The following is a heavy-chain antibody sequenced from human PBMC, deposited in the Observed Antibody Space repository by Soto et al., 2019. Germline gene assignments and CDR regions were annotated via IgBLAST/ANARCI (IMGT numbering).Heavy chain of an antibody. CDR3: VKRLAGKFYYYYGNDV. CDR1: GFTFSSYA. D-gene: IGHD3-3*02. J-gene: IGHJ6*02. V-gene: IGHV3-23*01. CDR2: ISGSGGST. Sequence: GGSLRLSCAASGFTFSSYAMSWVRQAPGKGLEWVSAISGSGGSTYYADSVKGRFTISRDNSKNTLYLQMNSLRAEDTAVYYCVKRLAGKFYYYYGNDVWGQGATVTVSS.